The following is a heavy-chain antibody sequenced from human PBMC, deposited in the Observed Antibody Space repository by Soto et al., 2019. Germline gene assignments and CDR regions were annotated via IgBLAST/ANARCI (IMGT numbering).Heavy chain of an antibody. V-gene: IGHV3-11*05. CDR3: AREGYCSSTSCYVGAFDI. Sequence: GGSLRLSCAASGFTFSNYAMNWVRQAPGKGLEWVSYISLSSSYTNYADSVKGRFTISRDNAKNSLYLQMNSLRAEDTAVYYCAREGYCSSTSCYVGAFDIWGQGTMVTVSS. D-gene: IGHD2-2*01. J-gene: IGHJ3*02. CDR1: GFTFSNYA. CDR2: ISLSSSYT.